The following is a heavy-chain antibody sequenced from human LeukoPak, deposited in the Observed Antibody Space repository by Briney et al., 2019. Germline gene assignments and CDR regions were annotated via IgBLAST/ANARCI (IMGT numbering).Heavy chain of an antibody. D-gene: IGHD1-14*01. V-gene: IGHV4-30-2*01. Sequence: SETLSLTCAVSGGSISSGGYSWSWIRQPPGKGLEWIGEIYHSGSTNYNPSLKSRVTISVDKSKNQFSLKLSSVTAADTAVYYCARGADAAGYGMDVWGQGTTVTVSS. CDR2: IYHSGST. J-gene: IGHJ6*02. CDR1: GGSISSGGYS. CDR3: ARGADAAGYGMDV.